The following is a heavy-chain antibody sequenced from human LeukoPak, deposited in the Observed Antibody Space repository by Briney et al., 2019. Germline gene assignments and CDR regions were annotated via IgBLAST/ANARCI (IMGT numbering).Heavy chain of an antibody. CDR1: GFTFSSYA. V-gene: IGHV3-66*04. D-gene: IGHD5-18*01. Sequence: PGGSLRLSCAASGFTFSSYAMSWVRQAPGKGLEWVSMIYPNGNTFYTDSVKGRFTISRDNSKNTLDLQMSSLRAEDTAVYYCARRGHGYGSPFDYWGQGTLVTVSS. CDR3: ARRGHGYGSPFDY. CDR2: IYPNGNT. J-gene: IGHJ4*02.